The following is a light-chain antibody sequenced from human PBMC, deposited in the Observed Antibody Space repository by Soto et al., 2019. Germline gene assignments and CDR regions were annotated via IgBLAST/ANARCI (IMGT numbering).Light chain of an antibody. CDR1: SSNIGSNY. Sequence: QSVLTQPTSASGTPGQRVTISCSGSSSNIGSNYVFWYQHLPGTAPKLLIYRNNQRPSGVPDRFSGSKSGTSASLAISGLRSEDEADYYCAAWDDSLSVVFGTGTKLTVL. CDR2: RNN. CDR3: AAWDDSLSVV. J-gene: IGLJ1*01. V-gene: IGLV1-47*01.